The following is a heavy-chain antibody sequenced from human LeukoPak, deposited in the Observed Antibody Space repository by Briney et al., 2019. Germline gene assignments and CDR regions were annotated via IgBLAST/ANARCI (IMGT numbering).Heavy chain of an antibody. J-gene: IGHJ4*02. D-gene: IGHD2-2*01. CDR2: ISGSGGST. CDR1: GFTFSSYA. CDR3: AKDDLGVVVPAATDY. V-gene: IGHV3-23*01. Sequence: GGSLRLPCAASGFTFSSYAMSWVRQAPGKGLEWVSAISGSGGSTYYADSVKGRFTISRDNSKNTLYLQMNSLRAEDTAVYYCAKDDLGVVVPAATDYWGQGTLVTVSS.